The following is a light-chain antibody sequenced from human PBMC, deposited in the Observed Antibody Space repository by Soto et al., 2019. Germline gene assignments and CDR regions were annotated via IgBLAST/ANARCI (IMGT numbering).Light chain of an antibody. CDR3: SSFAGSNDFPYV. CDR2: EIN. J-gene: IGLJ1*01. CDR1: SNDVGAYDY. Sequence: QSSLTQPLSASWSPGQSVTISCTGTSNDVGAYDYVSLYQQHPGKAPKLMIYEINKRPSGVPDRFSGSKSGNTASLTVSGLQAEDEADYYCSSFAGSNDFPYVFGTGTKV. V-gene: IGLV2-8*01.